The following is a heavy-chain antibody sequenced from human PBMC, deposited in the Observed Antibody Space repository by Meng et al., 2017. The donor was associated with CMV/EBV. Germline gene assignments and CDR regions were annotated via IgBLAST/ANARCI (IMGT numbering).Heavy chain of an antibody. V-gene: IGHV3-48*04. CDR1: GFTFSSYS. CDR3: ARDYHSSSWYGRYYYYGMDV. Sequence: GGSLRLSCAASGFTFSSYSMSWIRQAPGKGLEWVSYISSSGSTIYYADSVKGRFTISRDNAKNSLYLQMNSLRAEDTAVYYCARDYHSSSWYGRYYYYGMDVWGQGTTVTVSS. D-gene: IGHD6-13*01. J-gene: IGHJ6*02. CDR2: ISSSGSTI.